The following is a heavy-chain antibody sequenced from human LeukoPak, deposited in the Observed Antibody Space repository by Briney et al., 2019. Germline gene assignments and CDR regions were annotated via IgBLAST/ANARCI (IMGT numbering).Heavy chain of an antibody. CDR1: GYTFTSYG. Sequence: VASVKVSCKASGYTFTSYGISWVRQAPGQGLEWMGWISAYNGNTNYAQKLQGRVTMTTDTSTSTAYMELRSLRSDDTAVYYCARVAITTIVVEGWFDPWGQGTLVTVSS. D-gene: IGHD3-22*01. V-gene: IGHV1-18*01. J-gene: IGHJ5*02. CDR3: ARVAITTIVVEGWFDP. CDR2: ISAYNGNT.